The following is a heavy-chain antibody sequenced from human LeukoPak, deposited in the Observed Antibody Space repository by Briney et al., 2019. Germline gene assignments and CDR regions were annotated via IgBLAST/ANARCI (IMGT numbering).Heavy chain of an antibody. CDR3: ARAQGVSDAFDI. J-gene: IGHJ3*02. Sequence: SETLSLTCTVSGGSISSGDSYWSWIRQPPGKGLEWIGYIYYSGSTYYNPSLKSRVTISVDTSKNQFSLKLSSVTAADTAVYYCARAQGVSDAFDIWGQGTMVTVSS. CDR2: IYYSGST. V-gene: IGHV4-30-4*01. CDR1: GGSISSGDSY.